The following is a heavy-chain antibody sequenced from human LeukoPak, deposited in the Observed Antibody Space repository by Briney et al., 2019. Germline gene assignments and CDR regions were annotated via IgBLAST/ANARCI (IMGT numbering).Heavy chain of an antibody. CDR3: ARRGRGVQQLVRWFDP. D-gene: IGHD6-13*01. CDR2: IYYSGST. CDR1: GGSFSGYY. J-gene: IGHJ5*02. Sequence: TLSLTCAVYGGSFSGYYWSWIRQHPGKGLEWSGHIYYSGSTYYNPSLKSRVTISVDTSKNQFSLKLSSVTAADTAVYYCARRGRGVQQLVRWFDPWGQGTLVTVSS. V-gene: IGHV4-31*11.